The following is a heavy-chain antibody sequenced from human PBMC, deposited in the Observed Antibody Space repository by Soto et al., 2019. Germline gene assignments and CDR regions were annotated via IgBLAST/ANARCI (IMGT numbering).Heavy chain of an antibody. V-gene: IGHV1-69*08. D-gene: IGHD4-17*01. Sequence: QIQLVQSGAEVRKPGSSVKVSCTFSGGTFSDYTINWVRQAPGHGLEWLGRFIPILDKTHYAQKLEGRVTIAEDTSPDTSHNTVFLDLSSLTSDDTAIYYCATDHSMRYGDYLFDHWGQGALVTVSS. CDR3: ATDHSMRYGDYLFDH. CDR1: GGTFSDYT. J-gene: IGHJ4*02. CDR2: FIPILDKT.